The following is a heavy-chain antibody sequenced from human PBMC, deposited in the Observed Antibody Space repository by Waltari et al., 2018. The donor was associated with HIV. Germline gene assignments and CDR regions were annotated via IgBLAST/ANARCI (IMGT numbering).Heavy chain of an antibody. D-gene: IGHD1-1*01. Sequence: EVQLLESGGGLVQPGGSLRLSCATSGFTFSSYAMSWVRQAPGTGLERVSANSDCGRSTYYAWSVKGLFTLSRDNYRSTLYLQMNSLRANDTAVYYCAKYDRGGRYPFDYWGQETVVTVSS. V-gene: IGHV3-23*01. J-gene: IGHJ4*02. CDR1: GFTFSSYA. CDR3: AKYDRGGRYPFDY. CDR2: NSDCGRST.